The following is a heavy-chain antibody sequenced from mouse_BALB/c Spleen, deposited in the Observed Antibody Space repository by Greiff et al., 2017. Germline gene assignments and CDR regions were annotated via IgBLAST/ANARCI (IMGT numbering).Heavy chain of an antibody. J-gene: IGHJ4*01. CDR1: GFNIKDTY. D-gene: IGHD1-1*01. CDR2: IDPANGNT. V-gene: IGHV14-3*02. Sequence: VQLQQSGAELVKPGASVKLSCTASGFNIKDTYMHWVKQRPEQGLEWIGRIDPANGNTKYDPKFQGKAIITADTSSNTAYLQLSSLTSEDTAVYYCARGTVVATDYAMDYWGQGTSVTVSS. CDR3: ARGTVVATDYAMDY.